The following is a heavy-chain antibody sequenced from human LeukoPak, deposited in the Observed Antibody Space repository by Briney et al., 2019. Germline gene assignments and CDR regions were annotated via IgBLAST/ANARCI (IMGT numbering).Heavy chain of an antibody. V-gene: IGHV4-59*01. J-gene: IGHJ3*02. Sequence: SETLCLTCTVSGGSISSYYWRCMRQPPGEGLEWIGYIYYSGSNNYNPSLKSRVTISVDTSKNQFSLKLSSVTAADTAVYYCARGRQQLVFPFDIWGQGTMVTVSS. CDR1: GGSISSYY. CDR2: IYYSGSN. CDR3: ARGRQQLVFPFDI. D-gene: IGHD6-13*01.